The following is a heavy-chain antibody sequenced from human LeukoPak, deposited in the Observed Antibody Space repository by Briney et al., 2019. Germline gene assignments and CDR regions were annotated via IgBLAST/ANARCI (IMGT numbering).Heavy chain of an antibody. D-gene: IGHD3-22*01. CDR3: AKPSYDSSGYYFVPFDY. CDR2: TRYDGSNK. Sequence: GGSLRLSCAASGFSFSSNGMDWVRQAPGKGLEWVAFTRYDGSNKYYADPVKGRFTISRDNAKNTLYLQMNSLRAEDTAVYYCAKPSYDSSGYYFVPFDYWGQGTLVTVSS. J-gene: IGHJ4*02. V-gene: IGHV3-30*02. CDR1: GFSFSSNG.